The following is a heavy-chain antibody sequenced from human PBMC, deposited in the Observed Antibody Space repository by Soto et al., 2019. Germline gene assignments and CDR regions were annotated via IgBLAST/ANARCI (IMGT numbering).Heavy chain of an antibody. D-gene: IGHD6-13*01. J-gene: IGHJ5*02. CDR3: AHSPYSSSWFRRWFDP. CDR1: GFSLSTSGVG. CDR2: IYWDDDK. V-gene: IGHV2-5*02. Sequence: QITLKESGPTLVKPTQTLTLTCTFSGFSLSTSGVGVGWIRQPPGKALEWLALIYWDDDKRYSPSLKSRLTITKDTSKNQVVLTMTNMDPVDTATYYGAHSPYSSSWFRRWFDPWGQGTLVTVSS.